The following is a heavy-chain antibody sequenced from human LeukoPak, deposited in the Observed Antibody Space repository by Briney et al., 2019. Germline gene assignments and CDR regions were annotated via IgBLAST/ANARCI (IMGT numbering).Heavy chain of an antibody. CDR3: AKGGGYEAQYYYYYLDV. CDR2: ISYDASNK. Sequence: GGSLRLSCAASGFTFSSFGMHWVRHAPGKGLEWVAVISYDASNKDYADSVKGRFTISRDNSKNTLYLQMNSLRGEDTAVYYCAKGGGYEAQYYYYYLDVWGKGTTVTISS. J-gene: IGHJ6*03. CDR1: GFTFSSFG. D-gene: IGHD5-12*01. V-gene: IGHV3-30*18.